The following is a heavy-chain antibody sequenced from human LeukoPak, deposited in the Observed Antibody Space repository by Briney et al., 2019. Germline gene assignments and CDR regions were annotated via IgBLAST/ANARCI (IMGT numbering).Heavy chain of an antibody. Sequence: SETLSLTCAVSGYSISSGYYWGWIRQPPGKGLEWIGSIYHSGSTYYNPSLKSRVTISVDTSKNQFSLKLSSVTAADTAVYYCARDPGRRFDYWGQGTLVTVSS. D-gene: IGHD5-24*01. J-gene: IGHJ4*02. CDR1: GYSISSGYY. V-gene: IGHV4-38-2*02. CDR3: ARDPGRRFDY. CDR2: IYHSGST.